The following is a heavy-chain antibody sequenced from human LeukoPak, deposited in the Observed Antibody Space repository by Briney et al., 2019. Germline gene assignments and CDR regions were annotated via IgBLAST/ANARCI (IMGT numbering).Heavy chain of an antibody. D-gene: IGHD5-12*01. CDR3: AKEMKPWMHFDY. J-gene: IGHJ4*02. Sequence: PGRSLRLSCAASGFTFSRSAVHWVRQAPGKGLEWVAVISHDGSNTDYTDSVKGRFTISRDNSKNTLYLQMNSLRAEDTAAYYCAKEMKPWMHFDYWGQGTLVTVSS. CDR2: ISHDGSNT. V-gene: IGHV3-30*18. CDR1: GFTFSRSA.